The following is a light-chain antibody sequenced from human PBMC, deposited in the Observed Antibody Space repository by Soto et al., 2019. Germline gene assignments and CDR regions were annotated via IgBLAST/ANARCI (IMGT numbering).Light chain of an antibody. CDR1: QSVSSSY. V-gene: IGKV3-20*01. J-gene: IGKJ2*01. CDR3: HQYGRSPAMDT. CDR2: GAS. Sequence: EIVLTQSPGTLSLSPGERATLSCRASQSVSSSYLAWYQQKPGQAPRVLIYGASSRATGIPDRFSGSVSGTAFTLTISRLEPEDFAGYYCHQYGRSPAMDTFGQGTKWEIK.